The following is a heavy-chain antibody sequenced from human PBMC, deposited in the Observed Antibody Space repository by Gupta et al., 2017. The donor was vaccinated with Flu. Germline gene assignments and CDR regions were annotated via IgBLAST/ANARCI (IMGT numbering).Heavy chain of an antibody. D-gene: IGHD3-10*01. Sequence: EVQLVESGGGLIQPGGSLRLSCAASGFSVRSNYMNWVRQAPGKGLEWVAGINSRGSTYYADSVKGRFTISTDNSKNTLFLHMNSLRGEDTAVYFCARDSGQTDYWGQGTLVTVSS. CDR3: ARDSGQTDY. CDR2: INSRGST. CDR1: GFSVRSNY. V-gene: IGHV3-53*01. J-gene: IGHJ4*02.